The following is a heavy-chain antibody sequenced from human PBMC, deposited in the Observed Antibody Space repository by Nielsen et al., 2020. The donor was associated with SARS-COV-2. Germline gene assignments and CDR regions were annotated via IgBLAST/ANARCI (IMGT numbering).Heavy chain of an antibody. CDR1: GFTFNRYY. Sequence: ASVKVSCKASGFTFNRYYMHWVRQAPGQGLEWMGVINPRGDRPSYTQKFRDRVTMTRDTSTSTVYMEVSSLRSEDSAVYYCAREVVPDAGTYYYYYGMDVWGQGTTVTVSS. CDR3: AREVVPDAGTYYYYYGMDV. D-gene: IGHD2-2*01. J-gene: IGHJ6*02. CDR2: INPRGDRP. V-gene: IGHV1-46*02.